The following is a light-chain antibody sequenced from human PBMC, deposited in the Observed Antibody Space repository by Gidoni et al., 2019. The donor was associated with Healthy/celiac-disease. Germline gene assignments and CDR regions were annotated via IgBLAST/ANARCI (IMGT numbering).Light chain of an antibody. V-gene: IGLV1-44*01. J-gene: IGLJ2*01. Sequence: QSVLTQPPSASGTPGQRGTISCSGSSSNIGSNTVNWYQQLPGTAPKLLIYSHNQRPSGVPDRFSGSKSGTSASLAISGLQSEDEADYYCAAWDDSLNGPVFGGGTKLTVL. CDR1: SSNIGSNT. CDR3: AAWDDSLNGPV. CDR2: SHN.